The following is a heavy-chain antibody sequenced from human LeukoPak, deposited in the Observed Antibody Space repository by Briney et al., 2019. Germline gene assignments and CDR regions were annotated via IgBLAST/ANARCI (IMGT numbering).Heavy chain of an antibody. J-gene: IGHJ4*02. CDR1: GFTFSSYS. Sequence: GGSLRLSCAASGFTFSSYSMNWVRQAPGEGLEWVSSISSSSSYIYYADSVKGRFTISRDNAKNSLYLQMNSLRAEDTAVYYCARDPTNFIKFDYWGQGTLVPVSS. D-gene: IGHD5-12*01. V-gene: IGHV3-21*01. CDR3: ARDPTNFIKFDY. CDR2: ISSSSSYI.